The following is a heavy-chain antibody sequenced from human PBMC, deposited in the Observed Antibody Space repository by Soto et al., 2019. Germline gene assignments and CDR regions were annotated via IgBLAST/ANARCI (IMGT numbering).Heavy chain of an antibody. CDR2: IYYSGST. CDR3: AREAPYCSGGSCYRGPYYFDY. V-gene: IGHV4-30-4*01. D-gene: IGHD2-15*01. Sequence: SETLSLTCTVSGGSISSGDYYWSWIRQPPGKGLEWIGYIYYSGSTYYNPSLKSRVTISVDTSKNQFSLKLSSVTAADTGVYYCAREAPYCSGGSCYRGPYYFDYWGQGTLVTVSS. CDR1: GGSISSGDYY. J-gene: IGHJ4*02.